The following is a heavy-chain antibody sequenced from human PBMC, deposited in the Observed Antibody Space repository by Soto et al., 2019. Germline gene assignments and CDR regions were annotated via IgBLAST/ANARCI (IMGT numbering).Heavy chain of an antibody. D-gene: IGHD3-10*01. Sequence: PSETLSLTCNVSGASFNDNHWSWILQSPGKGLDWIGDINHAGDTDYNPSLKSRLVISVDTSKSQFPLRLSSAPAEDTAVYYCARGPRNATMIRGIIGFVGTCGQGTLVTVFS. J-gene: IGHJ5*02. V-gene: IGHV4-34*01. CDR3: ARGPRNATMIRGIIGFVGT. CDR1: GASFNDNH. CDR2: INHAGDT.